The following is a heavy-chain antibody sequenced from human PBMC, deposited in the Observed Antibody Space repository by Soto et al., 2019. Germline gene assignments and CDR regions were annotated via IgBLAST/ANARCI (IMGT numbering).Heavy chain of an antibody. Sequence: GGSLRLSCAASGFTFSSYEMNWVRQAPGKGLEWVSYISSSGSTIYYADSVKGRFTISRDNAKNSLYLQMNSLRAEDTAVYYCARAGPPYYDILTGYPGYNWFDPWGQGTLVTVSS. CDR1: GFTFSSYE. D-gene: IGHD3-9*01. J-gene: IGHJ5*02. CDR3: ARAGPPYYDILTGYPGYNWFDP. CDR2: ISSSGSTI. V-gene: IGHV3-48*03.